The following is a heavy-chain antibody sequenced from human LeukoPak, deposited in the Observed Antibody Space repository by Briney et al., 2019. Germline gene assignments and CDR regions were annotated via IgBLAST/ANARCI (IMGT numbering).Heavy chain of an antibody. CDR1: GFTFSGSA. D-gene: IGHD6-13*01. Sequence: GRSLRLSCAASGFTFSGSAMHWVRQAPGKGLEWVGRMRSKANNYATGYATSVIGRFTISRDDSKNTRYLEMNSLKIGDTAVYFCASQAGYSSSWETWGQGTLVTVSS. CDR2: MRSKANNYAT. J-gene: IGHJ5*02. V-gene: IGHV3-73*01. CDR3: ASQAGYSSSWET.